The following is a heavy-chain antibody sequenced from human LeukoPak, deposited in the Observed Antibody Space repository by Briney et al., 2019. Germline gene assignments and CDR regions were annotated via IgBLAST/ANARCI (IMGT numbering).Heavy chain of an antibody. CDR2: IYPGDSGT. D-gene: IGHD5-18*01. Sequence: GESLQISCKGSGYSFTSYWIGWVRQMPGKGLEWMGIIYPGDSGTRYSPSFQGQVTISADKSISTAYLQWSSLKASDTAMYYCARLVAMVNNWFDPWGQGTLVTVSS. V-gene: IGHV5-51*01. CDR1: GYSFTSYW. J-gene: IGHJ5*02. CDR3: ARLVAMVNNWFDP.